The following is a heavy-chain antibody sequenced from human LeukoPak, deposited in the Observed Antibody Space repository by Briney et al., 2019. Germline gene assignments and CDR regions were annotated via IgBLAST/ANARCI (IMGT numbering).Heavy chain of an antibody. V-gene: IGHV1-46*01. CDR1: GYTFTIYY. CDR2: INPSGGST. J-gene: IGHJ5*02. CDR3: ARDQVTIFGVVKGALDP. D-gene: IGHD3-3*01. Sequence: GASVKVSCKASGYTFTIYYMHWVRQAPGQGGEWMGIINPSGGSTSYAQKFQGRVTMTRDMSTSTVFMELSSLRSEDTAVYYCARDQVTIFGVVKGALDPWGQGTLVTVSS.